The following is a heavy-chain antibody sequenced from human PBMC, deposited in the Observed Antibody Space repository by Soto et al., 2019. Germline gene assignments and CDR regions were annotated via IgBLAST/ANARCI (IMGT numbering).Heavy chain of an antibody. J-gene: IGHJ3*02. CDR3: ARSRVTYYYDRSAFDI. CDR1: GGTFSSYA. D-gene: IGHD3-22*01. Sequence: QVQLVQSGAEVKKPGSSVKVSCKASGGTFSSYAISWVRPAPGQGLEWMGGIIPIFGTANYAQKFQGRVTITADESTSTAYMELRSMRSEDTAVYYCARSRVTYYYDRSAFDIWGQGTMVTVSS. V-gene: IGHV1-69*01. CDR2: IIPIFGTA.